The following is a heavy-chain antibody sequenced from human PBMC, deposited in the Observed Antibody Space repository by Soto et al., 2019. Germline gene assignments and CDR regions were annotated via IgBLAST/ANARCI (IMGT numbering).Heavy chain of an antibody. Sequence: PSATLSLTCAVYGGSFSGYYWSWIRQPPGKGLEWIGEINHSGSTNYNPSLKSRVTISVDTSKNQFSLKLSSVTAADTAVYYCARGRGSSGYYYYYYGMDVWGQGTTVTVSS. D-gene: IGHD3-22*01. J-gene: IGHJ6*02. CDR1: GGSFSGYY. V-gene: IGHV4-34*01. CDR3: ARGRGSSGYYYYYYGMDV. CDR2: INHSGST.